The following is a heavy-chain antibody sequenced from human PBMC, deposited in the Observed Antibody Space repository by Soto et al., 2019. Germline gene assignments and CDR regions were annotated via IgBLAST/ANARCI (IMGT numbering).Heavy chain of an antibody. D-gene: IGHD3-10*01. J-gene: IGHJ6*02. CDR1: GFTFSSYG. CDR3: ARDARFGELWHYYYYGMDV. V-gene: IGHV3-30*03. Sequence: GGSLRLSCVGSGFTFSSYGMHWVRLAPGKGLEWLAAISHDGISNHYADSVKGRFTISRDNAKNSLYLQMNSLRAEDTAVYYCARDARFGELWHYYYYGMDVWGQGTTVTVSS. CDR2: ISHDGISN.